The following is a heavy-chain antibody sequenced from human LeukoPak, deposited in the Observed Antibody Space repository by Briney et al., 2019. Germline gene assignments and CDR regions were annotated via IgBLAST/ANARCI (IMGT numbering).Heavy chain of an antibody. D-gene: IGHD2-2*01. Sequence: SETLSLTCIVSGXSISGKYGSWIRRPAGKGLEWLGRIYSSGTTDYSPSLMSRVTTSLDTSKNHISLRLRSVMDADTAVAYCAGRDILVPRAVEWFDPWGQGTVVTVSS. V-gene: IGHV4-4*07. CDR2: IYSSGTT. J-gene: IGHJ5*01. CDR3: AGRDILVPRAVEWFDP. CDR1: GXSISGKY.